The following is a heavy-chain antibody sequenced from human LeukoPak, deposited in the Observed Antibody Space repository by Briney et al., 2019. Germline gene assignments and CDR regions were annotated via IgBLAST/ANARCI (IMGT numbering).Heavy chain of an antibody. CDR3: ARSYSGSAYAFDI. D-gene: IGHD1-26*01. Sequence: SETLSLTCAVSGGSISSGGYSWSWLRQPPGKGLEWIGYIYHSESTYYNPSLKSRVTISVDRSKNQFSLKLSSVTAADTAVYYCARSYSGSAYAFDIWGQGTMVTVSS. J-gene: IGHJ3*02. V-gene: IGHV4-30-2*01. CDR2: IYHSEST. CDR1: GGSISSGGYS.